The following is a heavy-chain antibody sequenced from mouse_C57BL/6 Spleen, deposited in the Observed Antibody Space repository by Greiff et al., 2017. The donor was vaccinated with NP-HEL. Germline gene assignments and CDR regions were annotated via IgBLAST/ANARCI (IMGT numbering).Heavy chain of an antibody. J-gene: IGHJ1*03. Sequence: EVKLQQSGPELVKPGASVKISCKASGYSFTGYYMNWVKQSPEKSLEWIGEINPSTGGTTYNQKFKAKATLTVDKSSSTAYMQLKSLTSEDSAVYYCARGNWDWYFDVWGTGTTVTVSS. CDR2: INPSTGGT. D-gene: IGHD4-1*01. V-gene: IGHV1-42*01. CDR3: ARGNWDWYFDV. CDR1: GYSFTGYY.